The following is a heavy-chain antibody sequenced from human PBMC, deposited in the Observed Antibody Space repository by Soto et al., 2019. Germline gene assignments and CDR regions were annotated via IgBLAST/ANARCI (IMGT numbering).Heavy chain of an antibody. Sequence: EVQLVESGGDLVQPGRSLRLSCAASGFTFEDYAMHWVRQVPGKGLEWVSGITWNSGKIEYADSVKGRFTIPRDNAKNSVHLQMSSLRPEDTALYYCAKGQVAGSRGYFDNWGQGTRVTVSS. V-gene: IGHV3-9*01. CDR1: GFTFEDYA. D-gene: IGHD2-15*01. CDR2: ITWNSGKI. J-gene: IGHJ4*02. CDR3: AKGQVAGSRGYFDN.